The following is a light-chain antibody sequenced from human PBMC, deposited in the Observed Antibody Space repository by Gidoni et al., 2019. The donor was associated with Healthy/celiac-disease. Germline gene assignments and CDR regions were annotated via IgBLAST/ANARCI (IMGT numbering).Light chain of an antibody. CDR3: AAWDDSLNGLV. V-gene: IGLV1-44*01. CDR1: SSNIGSNT. CDR2: SNN. J-gene: IGLJ3*02. Sequence: QSVLTQPPSPSGTPGQRVTIPCSGSSSNIGSNTVNWYQQLPGTAPKLLIYSNNQRPSVVPDRFSGSKSGTSASLAISGLQSEDEADYYCAAWDDSLNGLVFGGGTKLTVL.